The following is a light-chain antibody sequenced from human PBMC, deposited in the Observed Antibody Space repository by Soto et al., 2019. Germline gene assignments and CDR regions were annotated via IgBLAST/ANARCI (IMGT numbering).Light chain of an antibody. CDR1: SSDVGGYNY. V-gene: IGLV2-14*01. Sequence: QSALPQPASVSGSPGQSITISCTGTSSDVGGYNYVSWYQHHPGKAPKLMIYEVSNRPSGVSNRFSGSKSGNTASLTISGLQAEDEADYYCTSYTSSNTVVFGGGTKLTVL. CDR2: EVS. CDR3: TSYTSSNTVV. J-gene: IGLJ2*01.